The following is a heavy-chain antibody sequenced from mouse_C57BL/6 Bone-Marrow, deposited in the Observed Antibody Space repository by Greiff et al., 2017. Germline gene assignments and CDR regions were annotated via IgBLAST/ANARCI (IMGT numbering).Heavy chain of an antibody. CDR2: IHPSDSDT. J-gene: IGHJ2*01. V-gene: IGHV1-74*01. D-gene: IGHD1-1*01. CDR1: GYTFTSYW. CDR3: AIGNYYYGSSLDY. Sequence: QVQLKQPGAELVKPGASVKVSCKASGYTFTSYWMHWVKQRPGQGLEWIGRIHPSDSDTNYNQKFKGKATLTVDKSSSTAYMQLSSLTSEDSAVYYCAIGNYYYGSSLDYWGQGTTLTVSS.